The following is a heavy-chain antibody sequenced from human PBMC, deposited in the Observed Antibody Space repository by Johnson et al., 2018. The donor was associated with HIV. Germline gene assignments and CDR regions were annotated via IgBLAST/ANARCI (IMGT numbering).Heavy chain of an antibody. V-gene: IGHV3-9*01. CDR3: PREKLDSSGYYDAFDI. CDR1: GFSFDDYA. D-gene: IGHD3-22*01. CDR2: ISWNSGNI. Sequence: VQLVESGGGVVQPGRSLRLSCAASGFSFDDYAMHWVRQAPGKGLEWVSGISWNSGNIAYADSVKGRFTISRDNSKNTLYLQMNSLRAEDTAVYYCPREKLDSSGYYDAFDIWGQGTMVTVSS. J-gene: IGHJ3*02.